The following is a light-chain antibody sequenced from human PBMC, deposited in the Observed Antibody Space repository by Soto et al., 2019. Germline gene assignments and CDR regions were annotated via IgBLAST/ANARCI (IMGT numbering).Light chain of an antibody. CDR3: AAWDASLSAWV. CDR1: SSNIGSNL. Sequence: QSVLTQPPSASGTPGQRVTISCSGSSSNIGSNLVCWYQNLPGTAPKLLISRNSQRPSGVPDRFSGSKSGTSASLAISGLRSEDEADYYCAAWDASLSAWVFGGGTKLTVL. CDR2: RNS. J-gene: IGLJ3*02. V-gene: IGLV1-47*01.